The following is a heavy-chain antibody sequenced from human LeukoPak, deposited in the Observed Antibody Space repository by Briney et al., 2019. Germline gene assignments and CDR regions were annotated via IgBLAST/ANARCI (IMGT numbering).Heavy chain of an antibody. D-gene: IGHD5-18*01. J-gene: IGHJ4*02. Sequence: GRSLRLSCAASGFTFSDYGMHWVRQAPGKGLEWVAVISWDGTAQHYVDSVKGRFTISRDNSKNILYLQMSSLRAEDTAVYYCVKDRWIQLWGNFDYWGQGTLVTVSS. CDR3: VKDRWIQLWGNFDY. CDR2: ISWDGTAQ. V-gene: IGHV3-30*18. CDR1: GFTFSDYG.